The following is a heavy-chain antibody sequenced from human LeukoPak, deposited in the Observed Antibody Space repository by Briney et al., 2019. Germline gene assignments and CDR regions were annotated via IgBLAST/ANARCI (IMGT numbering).Heavy chain of an antibody. D-gene: IGHD3-3*01. CDR3: AREVWSGYYNDY. Sequence: QPGGSLRLSCAASGFTFGNYGMSWVRQAPGKGLVWVSRINSDGSSTSYADSVKGRFTISRDNAKNTLYLQMNSLRAEDTAVYYCAREVWSGYYNDYWGQGTLVTVS. V-gene: IGHV3-74*01. CDR2: INSDGSST. J-gene: IGHJ4*02. CDR1: GFTFGNYG.